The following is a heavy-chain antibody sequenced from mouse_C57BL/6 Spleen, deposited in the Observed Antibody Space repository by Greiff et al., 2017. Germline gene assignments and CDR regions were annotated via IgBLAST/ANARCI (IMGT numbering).Heavy chain of an antibody. CDR3: ARGGITTTYYAMDY. CDR2: IHPNSGST. CDR1: GYTFTSYW. J-gene: IGHJ4*01. D-gene: IGHD2-4*01. V-gene: IGHV1-64*01. Sequence: QVQLQQPGAELVKPGASAKLSCKASGYTFTSYWMHWVKQRPGQGLEWIGMIHPNSGSTNYNEKFKSKATLTVDKSSSTAYMQLSSLTSEDSAVYYCARGGITTTYYAMDYWGQGTSVTVSS.